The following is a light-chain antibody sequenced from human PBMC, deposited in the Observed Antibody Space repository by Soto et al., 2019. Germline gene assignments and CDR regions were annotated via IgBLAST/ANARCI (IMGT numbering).Light chain of an antibody. CDR3: CSYAGSYYV. CDR2: EVS. V-gene: IGLV2-23*02. J-gene: IGLJ1*01. CDR1: SSDVGSYNL. Sequence: SALTQAAYVSGSPGQSIPISCTGTSSDVGSYNLVSWYQQHPGKAPKLMIYEVSKRPSGVSNRFSGSKSGNTASLTISGLQAEDEADYYCCSYAGSYYVFGTVTKVTVL.